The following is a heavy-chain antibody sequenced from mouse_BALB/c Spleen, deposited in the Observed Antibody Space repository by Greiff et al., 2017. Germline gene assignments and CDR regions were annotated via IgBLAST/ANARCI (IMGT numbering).Heavy chain of an antibody. CDR2: IWGDGST. V-gene: IGHV2-6-7*01. CDR3: ARDTPNYYGSSYNWYFDV. CDR1: GFSLTGYG. D-gene: IGHD1-1*01. J-gene: IGHJ1*01. Sequence: QVQLQQSGPGLVAPSQSLSITCTVSGFSLTGYGVNWVRQPPGKGLEWLGMIWGDGSTDYNSALKSRLSISKDNSKSQVFLKMNSLQTDDTARYYCARDTPNYYGSSYNWYFDVWGAGTTVTVSS.